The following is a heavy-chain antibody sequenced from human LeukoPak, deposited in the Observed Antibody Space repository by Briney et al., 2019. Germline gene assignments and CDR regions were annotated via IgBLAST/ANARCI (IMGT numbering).Heavy chain of an antibody. CDR3: ARAAKITIFGVVTRPRSNNWFDP. V-gene: IGHV4-39*07. J-gene: IGHJ5*02. Sequence: SETLSLTCTVSGGSISSSSYYWGWIRQPPGKGLEWIGSIYYSGSTYYNPSLKSRVTISVDTSKNQFSLKLSSVTAADTAVYYCARAAKITIFGVVTRPRSNNWFDPWGQGTLVTVSS. D-gene: IGHD3-3*01. CDR1: GGSISSSSYY. CDR2: IYYSGST.